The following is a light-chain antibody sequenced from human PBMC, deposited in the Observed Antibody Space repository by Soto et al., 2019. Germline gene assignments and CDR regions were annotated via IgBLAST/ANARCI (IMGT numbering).Light chain of an antibody. V-gene: IGLV2-14*03. Sequence: QSALTQPASVSGSPGQSITISCTGTSSDIGGYNFVSWYQQHPGKTPKLMFYDVTNRPSGVSDRFSGSKSGNTASLTISGLQTEDEAVYYCSSYTSTNTVVFGGGIKLTVL. J-gene: IGLJ2*01. CDR2: DVT. CDR1: SSDIGGYNF. CDR3: SSYTSTNTVV.